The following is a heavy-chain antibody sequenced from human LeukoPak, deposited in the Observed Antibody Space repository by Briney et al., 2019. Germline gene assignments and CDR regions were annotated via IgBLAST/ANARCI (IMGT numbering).Heavy chain of an antibody. CDR3: ARTSSVAGTWEFHFDY. V-gene: IGHV4-39*07. CDR2: IYYSGST. J-gene: IGHJ4*02. D-gene: IGHD6-19*01. Sequence: SETLSLTCTVSGGSISSSNYYWGWIRQPPGKGLEWIGSIYYSGSTYYNPSLKIQVTISVDTSKNQFSLKLSSVTAADTAVYYCARTSSVAGTWEFHFDYWGQGTLVTVS. CDR1: GGSISSSNYY.